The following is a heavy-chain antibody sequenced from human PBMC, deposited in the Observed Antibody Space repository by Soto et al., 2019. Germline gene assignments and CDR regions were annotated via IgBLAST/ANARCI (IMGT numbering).Heavy chain of an antibody. CDR1: GYSSISYW. CDR3: ARGGLYGDYVVN. CDR2: IYPSDSDT. D-gene: IGHD4-17*01. J-gene: IGHJ4*02. V-gene: IGHV5-51*01. Sequence: PGESLKISCKVSGYSSISYWIAWVRQMPGKGLEWMGLIYPSDSDTRYSSSFRGQVTISVDKSIITAYLQWSSLKASDTAMYYCARGGLYGDYVVNWGQGTLVTVSS.